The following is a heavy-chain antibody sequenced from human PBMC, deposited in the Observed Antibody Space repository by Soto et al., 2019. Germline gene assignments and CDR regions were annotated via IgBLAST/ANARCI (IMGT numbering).Heavy chain of an antibody. CDR3: AREYCSSTSCYMRGWFDP. D-gene: IGHD2-2*02. J-gene: IGHJ5*02. V-gene: IGHV3-30-3*01. CDR1: GFTFSSHA. CDR2: ISYDGSNK. Sequence: GSLRLSCAASGFTFSSHAMHWVRQAPGKGLEWVAVISYDGSNKYYADSVKGRFTISRDNSKNTLYLQMNSLRAEDTAVYYCAREYCSSTSCYMRGWFDPWGQGTLVTVSS.